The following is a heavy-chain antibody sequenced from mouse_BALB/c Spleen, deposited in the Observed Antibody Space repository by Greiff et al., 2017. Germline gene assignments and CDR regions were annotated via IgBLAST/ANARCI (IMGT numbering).Heavy chain of an antibody. CDR2: ISYSGST. CDR1: GDSITSGY. J-gene: IGHJ4*01. CDR3: ARLRYGYDGYAMDY. D-gene: IGHD2-2*01. Sequence: EVQVVESGPSLVKPSQTLSLTCSVTGDSITSGYWNWIRKFPGNKLEYMGYISYSGSTYYNPSLKSRISITRDTSKNQYYLQLNSVTTEDTATYYCARLRYGYDGYAMDYWGQGTSVTVSS. V-gene: IGHV3-8*02.